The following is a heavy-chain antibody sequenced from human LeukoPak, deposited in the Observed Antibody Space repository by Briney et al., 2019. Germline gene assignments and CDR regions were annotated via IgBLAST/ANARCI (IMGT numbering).Heavy chain of an antibody. V-gene: IGHV4-34*01. Sequence: PSETLSLTCAVYGGSFSGYYWSWIRQPPGKGLEWIGEINHSGSTNYNPSLKSRVTISVDTSKNQFSLKLSSVTAADTAVYYCARGFGAVADANWFDPWGQGTLVTVSS. CDR1: GGSFSGYY. D-gene: IGHD6-19*01. J-gene: IGHJ5*02. CDR3: ARGFGAVADANWFDP. CDR2: INHSGST.